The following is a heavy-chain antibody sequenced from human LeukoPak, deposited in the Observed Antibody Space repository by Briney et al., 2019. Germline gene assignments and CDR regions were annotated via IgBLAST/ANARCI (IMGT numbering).Heavy chain of an antibody. V-gene: IGHV4-39*01. J-gene: IGHJ4*02. CDR3: ARHKVNTAMVQPGIDY. CDR1: GGSISSSSYY. Sequence: KPSETLSLTCTVSGGSISSSSYYWGWIRPPPGKGLEWIGSSDYSGATYYNPSLQRRATISVDTSNNQFSLKLSSVTAADTAVYYCARHKVNTAMVQPGIDYWGQGTLVTVSS. CDR2: SDYSGAT. D-gene: IGHD5-18*01.